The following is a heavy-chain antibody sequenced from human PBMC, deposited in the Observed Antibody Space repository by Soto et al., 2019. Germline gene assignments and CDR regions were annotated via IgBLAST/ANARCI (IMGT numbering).Heavy chain of an antibody. CDR1: GFTFRSYA. CDR3: AKDFELVPPNSFEP. Sequence: PGGSLRLSCAASGFTFRSYAMSCVRQSPGKGLEWVSAISGSGGSTYYADSVKGRFTISRDNSKNTLYLQMNSLRAEDTAVYYCAKDFELVPPNSFEPWGQGPLVTVSS. J-gene: IGHJ5*02. CDR2: ISGSGGST. D-gene: IGHD2-2*01. V-gene: IGHV3-23*01.